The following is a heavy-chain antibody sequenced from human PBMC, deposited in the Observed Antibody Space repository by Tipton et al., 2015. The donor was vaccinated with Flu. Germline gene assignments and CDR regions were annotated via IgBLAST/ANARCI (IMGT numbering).Heavy chain of an antibody. D-gene: IGHD3-9*01. CDR1: GGSFSGYY. V-gene: IGHV4-34*01. CDR3: ARALYYDILTGYTEKQTYYFDY. CDR2: SNHSGST. Sequence: TLSLTCAVYGGSFSGYYWSWIRQPPGKGLEWIGESNHSGSTNYNPSLKSRVAISVDTSKNQFSLKLSSVTAADTAVYYCARALYYDILTGYTEKQTYYFDYWGQGTLVTVSS. J-gene: IGHJ4*02.